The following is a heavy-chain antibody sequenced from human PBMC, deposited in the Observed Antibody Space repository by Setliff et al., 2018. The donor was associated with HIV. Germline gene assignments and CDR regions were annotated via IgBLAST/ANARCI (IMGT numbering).Heavy chain of an antibody. V-gene: IGHV4-39*01. Sequence: SETLSLTCSVSGVSINRPDHYWDWIRQSPGKRLEWIGSVSQSGSTSYNPSLTSRITISVDRSKNLFSLKLIFVTAAAQGFYYCARVPVAGANWFDPWGPGTLVTVSS. D-gene: IGHD2-21*01. CDR2: VSQSGST. CDR3: ARVPVAGANWFDP. J-gene: IGHJ5*02. CDR1: GVSINRPDHY.